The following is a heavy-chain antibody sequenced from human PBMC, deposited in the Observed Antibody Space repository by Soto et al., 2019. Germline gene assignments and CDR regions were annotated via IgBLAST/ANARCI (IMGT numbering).Heavy chain of an antibody. CDR3: AGTEKWFGEWDY. D-gene: IGHD3-10*01. Sequence: QLQLQESGPGLVKPSETLSLTCTVSGGSISSSSYYWGWIRQPPGKGLEWIGSIYYSGSTYYNPSLKSRVTISVDTSKNQFSLKLSSVTAADTAVYYCAGTEKWFGEWDYWGQGTLVTVSS. CDR2: IYYSGST. J-gene: IGHJ4*02. V-gene: IGHV4-39*01. CDR1: GGSISSSSYY.